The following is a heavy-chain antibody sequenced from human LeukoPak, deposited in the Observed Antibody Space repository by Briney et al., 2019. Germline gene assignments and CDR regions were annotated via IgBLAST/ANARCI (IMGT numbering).Heavy chain of an antibody. CDR1: GYTFTSYA. V-gene: IGHV1-3*01. Sequence: ASVKVSCKASGYTFTSYAMHWVRQAPGQRLEWMGWINAGNGNTKYSQKFQGRVTITRDTSASTAYMELSSLRSEDTAVYYCARATGIAVAGLGFDYWAREPWSPSPQ. D-gene: IGHD6-19*01. CDR2: INAGNGNT. CDR3: ARATGIAVAGLGFDY. J-gene: IGHJ4*02.